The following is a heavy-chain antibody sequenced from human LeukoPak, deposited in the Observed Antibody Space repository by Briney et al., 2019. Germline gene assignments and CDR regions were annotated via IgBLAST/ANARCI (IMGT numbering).Heavy chain of an antibody. CDR3: AKERKTYLYDTSGYPIDY. V-gene: IGHV3-30*02. D-gene: IGHD3-22*01. CDR1: GFTFSSYG. J-gene: IGHJ4*02. Sequence: PGGSLRLSSAASGFTFSSYGIHWVRQAPGKGLEWVAFIRYDGTNKYYADSVKGRFTISRDNSKNTLYLQMNSLRAEDTAVYYCAKERKTYLYDTSGYPIDYWGQGTLVTVSS. CDR2: IRYDGTNK.